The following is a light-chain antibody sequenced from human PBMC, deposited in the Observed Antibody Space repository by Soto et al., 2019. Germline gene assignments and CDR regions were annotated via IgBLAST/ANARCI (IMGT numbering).Light chain of an antibody. V-gene: IGLV1-40*01. Sequence: QSVLTQPPSVSGAPGQRGTISCTGSSSNIGAGYDVNWYQQIPGTAPKLLIYGNNNRPSGVPDRFSGSKSGTSASLAITGLQDDDEDDYYCQSYDSSLSGWVFGGGTKLTVL. J-gene: IGLJ3*02. CDR2: GNN. CDR1: SSNIGAGYD. CDR3: QSYDSSLSGWV.